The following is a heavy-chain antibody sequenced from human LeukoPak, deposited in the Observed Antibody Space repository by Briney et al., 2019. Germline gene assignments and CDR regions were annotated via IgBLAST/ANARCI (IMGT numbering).Heavy chain of an antibody. CDR1: GGGFTFTSHA. CDR3: TRGTTHSGYYYDYFYFMDV. CDR2: FITIYGSP. J-gene: IGHJ6*03. V-gene: IGHV1-69*01. D-gene: IGHD3-22*01. Sequence: ASVKVSCKASGGGFTFTSHAITWVRQAPGQGLEWMAGFITIYGSPSYAQKFQGRVTMTSDESTKTVYMELSSLRSEDTAVYYCTRGTTHSGYYYDYFYFMDVWGGGTTVIVSS.